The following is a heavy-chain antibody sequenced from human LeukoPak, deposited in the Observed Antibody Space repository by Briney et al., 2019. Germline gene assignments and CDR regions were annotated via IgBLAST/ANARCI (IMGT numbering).Heavy chain of an antibody. CDR3: ATHHSTKGFDY. Sequence: GGSLRLSCAASGFTFRSYGMHWVRQAPGKGLDWVAIIWYDGSNKYYADSVKGRFIISKDNSKNTLYPQMNSLRAEDTAVYYCATHHSTKGFDYWGQGILVTVSS. V-gene: IGHV3-33*01. CDR1: GFTFRSYG. J-gene: IGHJ4*02. CDR2: IWYDGSNK. D-gene: IGHD2-15*01.